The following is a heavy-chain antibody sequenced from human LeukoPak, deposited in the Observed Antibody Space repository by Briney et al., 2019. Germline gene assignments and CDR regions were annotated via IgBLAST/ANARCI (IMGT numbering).Heavy chain of an antibody. D-gene: IGHD1-26*01. CDR1: GFTFDDYA. V-gene: IGHV3-9*01. Sequence: GGSLRLSCAASGFTFDDYAMHWVRQAPGKGLEWVSGISWNSGSIGYADSVKGRFTISRDNAKNSLYLQMNSLRAEDTALHYCAKSGRRWELLQGGGAFDIWGQGTMVTVSS. CDR3: AKSGRRWELLQGGGAFDI. J-gene: IGHJ3*02. CDR2: ISWNSGSI.